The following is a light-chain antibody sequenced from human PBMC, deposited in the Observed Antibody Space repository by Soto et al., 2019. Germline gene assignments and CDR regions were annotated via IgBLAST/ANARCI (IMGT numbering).Light chain of an antibody. J-gene: IGKJ3*01. CDR1: QSVSRY. CDR2: DAS. CDR3: QQRISWPLT. Sequence: EIVLTQSPATLSLSPGERATLSCRASQSVSRYLAWYQQRPGQTPRLLIYDASNRASVIPARFSGSGSGTDFTLSISSLEPEDFAVYYCQQRISWPLTFGPGTKVEI. V-gene: IGKV3-11*01.